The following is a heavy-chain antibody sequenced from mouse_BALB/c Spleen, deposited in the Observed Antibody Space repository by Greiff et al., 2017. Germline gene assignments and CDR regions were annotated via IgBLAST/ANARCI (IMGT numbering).Heavy chain of an antibody. CDR1: GFTFSSFG. Sequence: DVKLVESGGGLVQPGGSRKLSCAASGFTFSSFGMHWVRQAPEKGLEWVAYISSGSSTIYYADTVKGRFTISRDNPKNTLFLQMTSLRSEDTAMYYCARSRGYYFDYWGQGTTLTVSS. V-gene: IGHV5-17*02. CDR2: ISSGSSTI. CDR3: ARSRGYYFDY. J-gene: IGHJ2*01.